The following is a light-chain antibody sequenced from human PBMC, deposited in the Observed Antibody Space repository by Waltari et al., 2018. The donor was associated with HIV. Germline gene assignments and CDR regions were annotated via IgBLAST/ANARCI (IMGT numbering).Light chain of an antibody. CDR3: QQSYSIPL. CDR1: ERIRNY. Sequence: IQMTQYPSPLSASVGDSVTITCRASERIRNYLSWYLQKAGKAPKLLIYGASSLQSGVPARFRGSGSGTDYTLTISSLQPEDFATYYCQQSYSIPLFGQGTKVEIK. CDR2: GAS. J-gene: IGKJ1*01. V-gene: IGKV1-39*01.